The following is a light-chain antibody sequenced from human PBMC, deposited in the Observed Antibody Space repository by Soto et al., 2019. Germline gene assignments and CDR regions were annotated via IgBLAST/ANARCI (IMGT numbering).Light chain of an antibody. CDR2: TTS. CDR1: QGINNW. J-gene: IGKJ4*01. Sequence: DIQMTQSPSSVSASVGDRVTITCRASQGINNWLALYQQKPGKAPKLLIYTTSSLQSGVPSRFSGSGSGTDFTLTISSLQPVDSATYYCQQANSFPLTFGGGTKVEIK. CDR3: QQANSFPLT. V-gene: IGKV1D-12*01.